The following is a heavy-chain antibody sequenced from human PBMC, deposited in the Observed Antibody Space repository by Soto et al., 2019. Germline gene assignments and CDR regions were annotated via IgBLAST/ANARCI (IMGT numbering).Heavy chain of an antibody. V-gene: IGHV1-18*01. D-gene: IGHD3-22*01. J-gene: IGHJ5*02. CDR2: ISAYNGNT. Sequence: ASVPVSCPPSGSTFPSYGISWVRQAPGQGLEWMGWISAYNGNTNYAQKLQGRVTMTTDTSTSTAYMELRSLRSDDTAVYYCARERDYYDSSGYTYNWFDPWGQGTLVTVSS. CDR3: ARERDYYDSSGYTYNWFDP. CDR1: GSTFPSYG.